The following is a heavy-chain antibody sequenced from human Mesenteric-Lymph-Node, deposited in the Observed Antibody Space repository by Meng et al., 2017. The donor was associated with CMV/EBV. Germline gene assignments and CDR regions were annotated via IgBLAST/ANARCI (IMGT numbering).Heavy chain of an antibody. D-gene: IGHD6-13*01. V-gene: IGHV1-69*02. CDR2: IIPILGIA. CDR3: AGGIAAAGSRWFDP. Sequence: QVQLVQSGTEVKKPGSSVKVSCKASGATFSSYTISWVRQAPGQGLEWMGRIIPILGIANYAQKFQGRVTITADKFTSTAYMELSSLRSEDTAVYYCAGGIAAAGSRWFDPWGQGTLVTVSS. CDR1: GATFSSYT. J-gene: IGHJ5*02.